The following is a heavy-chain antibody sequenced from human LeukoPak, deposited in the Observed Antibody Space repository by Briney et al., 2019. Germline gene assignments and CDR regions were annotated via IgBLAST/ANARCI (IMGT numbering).Heavy chain of an antibody. J-gene: IGHJ6*02. CDR2: IYSGGST. CDR3: AKSGGYYYGMDV. V-gene: IGHV3-66*01. D-gene: IGHD3-10*01. Sequence: GSLRLSCAASRFTVSSNYMSWVRQAPGKGLEWVSVIYSGGSTYYADSVKGRFTISRDNSKNTLYLQMNSLRAEDTAVYYCAKSGGYYYGMDVWGQGATVTVSS. CDR1: RFTVSSNY.